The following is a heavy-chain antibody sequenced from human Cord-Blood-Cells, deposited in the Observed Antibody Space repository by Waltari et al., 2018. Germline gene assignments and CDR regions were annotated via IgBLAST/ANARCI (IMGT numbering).Heavy chain of an antibody. CDR3: ASSVTGDAFDI. CDR2: IYYSGST. CDR1: GGSISRYY. Sequence: QVQLQESGPGLVKPSETLSLTCTVSGGSISRYYWSWIRQPPGKGREWIGYIYYSGSTNYNPSLKSRVTISVDTSKNQFSLKLSSVTAADTAVYYCASSVTGDAFDIWGQGTMVTVSS. D-gene: IGHD7-27*01. J-gene: IGHJ3*02. V-gene: IGHV4-59*01.